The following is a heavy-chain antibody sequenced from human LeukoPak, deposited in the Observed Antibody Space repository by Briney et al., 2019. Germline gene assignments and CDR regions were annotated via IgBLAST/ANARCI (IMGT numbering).Heavy chain of an antibody. D-gene: IGHD6-13*01. Sequence: GGSLRLSCAASGFTVDDYAMHWVRQAPGKGLEWVSGISWNSGSIGYADSVKGRFTISRDNAKNSLYLQMNSLRAEDTALYYCAKDIGEAAAHDAFDIWGQGTMVTVSS. CDR2: ISWNSGSI. CDR1: GFTVDDYA. V-gene: IGHV3-9*01. CDR3: AKDIGEAAAHDAFDI. J-gene: IGHJ3*02.